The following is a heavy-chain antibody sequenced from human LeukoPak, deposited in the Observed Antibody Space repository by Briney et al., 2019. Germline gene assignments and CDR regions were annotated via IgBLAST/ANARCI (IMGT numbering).Heavy chain of an antibody. V-gene: IGHV3-23*01. CDR2: ISGSGGST. Sequence: GGSLRLSCAASGFTFSSYAMSWVRQAPGKGLEWVSAISGSGGSTYYADSVKGRFTISRDNSKNTLYLQMNSLRAEDTAVYYCAKDAEELRYSDWLSDYFDYWGQGTLVTVSS. J-gene: IGHJ4*02. CDR3: AKDAEELRYSDWLSDYFDY. D-gene: IGHD3-9*01. CDR1: GFTFSSYA.